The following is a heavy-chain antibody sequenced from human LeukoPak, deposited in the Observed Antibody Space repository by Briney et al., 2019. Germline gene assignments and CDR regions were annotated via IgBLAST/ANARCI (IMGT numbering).Heavy chain of an antibody. D-gene: IGHD3-10*01. V-gene: IGHV3-23*01. J-gene: IGHJ4*02. CDR2: ISGSGGGST. Sequence: GGSLRLSCAASGFTFSSYAMSWVRQAPGKGLEWVSAISGSGGGSTYYADSVKGRFTISRDNSKNTLYLQTNSLRAEDTAVYYCAKDLDYYGSGSYVYWGQGTLVTVSS. CDR3: AKDLDYYGSGSYVY. CDR1: GFTFSSYA.